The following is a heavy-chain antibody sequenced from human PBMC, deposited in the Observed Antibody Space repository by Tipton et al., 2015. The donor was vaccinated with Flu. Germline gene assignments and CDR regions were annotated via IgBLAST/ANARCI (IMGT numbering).Heavy chain of an antibody. D-gene: IGHD3/OR15-3a*01. CDR2: ISWNSGSI. J-gene: IGHJ4*02. CDR1: GFTFDDYA. CDR3: AKISAAGLGGFDY. V-gene: IGHV3-9*01. Sequence: CAASGFTFDDYAMHWVWQAPGKGLEWVSGISWNSGSIGYADSVKGRFTISRDNAKNSLYLQMNSLRAEDTALYYCAKISAAGLGGFDYWGQGTLVTVSS.